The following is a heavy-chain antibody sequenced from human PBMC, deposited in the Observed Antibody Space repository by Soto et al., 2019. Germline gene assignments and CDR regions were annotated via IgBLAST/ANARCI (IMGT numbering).Heavy chain of an antibody. V-gene: IGHV5-51*01. Sequence: GESLKSSCKGSGYSLTSYWIGWVRQMPGKGLEWMGIIYPGDSDTRYSPSFQGQVTISADKSISTAYLQWSSLKASDTAMYYCARPNSAVAYDAFDIWGQGTMVTVSS. D-gene: IGHD6-19*01. CDR3: ARPNSAVAYDAFDI. J-gene: IGHJ3*02. CDR2: IYPGDSDT. CDR1: GYSLTSYW.